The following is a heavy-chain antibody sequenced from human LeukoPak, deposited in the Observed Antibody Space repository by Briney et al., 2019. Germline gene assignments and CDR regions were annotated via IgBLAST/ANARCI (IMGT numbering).Heavy chain of an antibody. J-gene: IGHJ4*02. V-gene: IGHV1-18*01. D-gene: IGHD6-19*01. Sequence: ASVKVSCKASGYTFTSYGISWVRQAPGQGLEWMGCIRGYNGNTNYAQKVQGRVTMTKDTYTSTAHMELRSLRSDDTAVYYCATDGIEVAGSFDSWGQGTLVTVSS. CDR2: IRGYNGNT. CDR1: GYTFTSYG. CDR3: ATDGIEVAGSFDS.